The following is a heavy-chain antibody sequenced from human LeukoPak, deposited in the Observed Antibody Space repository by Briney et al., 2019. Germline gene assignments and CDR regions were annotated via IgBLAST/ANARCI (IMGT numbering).Heavy chain of an antibody. V-gene: IGHV4-59*12. Sequence: SETLSLTCTLSGGSINNYYLSWVRQSPGKGLEWIGYIYYTGTTNYSPSLKSRVIMSVDTSRNQVSLNLSSVTAADTALYYCARGEGDYGDEGIYYFDYWGQGTLVTVSS. D-gene: IGHD4-17*01. CDR3: ARGEGDYGDEGIYYFDY. CDR1: GGSINNYY. J-gene: IGHJ4*02. CDR2: IYYTGTT.